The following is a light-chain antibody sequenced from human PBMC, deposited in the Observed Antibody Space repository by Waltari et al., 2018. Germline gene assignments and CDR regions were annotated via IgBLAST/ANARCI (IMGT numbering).Light chain of an antibody. CDR1: RTVLFSSNNKDF. V-gene: IGKV4-1*01. J-gene: IGKJ2*01. CDR2: CAS. CDR3: QQFYITPQT. Sequence: IVMTQSPDSLAVSLGERATINCRSSRTVLFSSNNKDFLSWYQQRPGQPPKLLIYCASPRESGVPARFGGSGSGTNFTLTINGLQAEDVAVYYCQQFYITPQTFGQGTRVEIK.